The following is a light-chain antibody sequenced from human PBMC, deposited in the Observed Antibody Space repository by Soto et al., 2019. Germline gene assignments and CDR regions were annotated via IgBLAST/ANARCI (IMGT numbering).Light chain of an antibody. CDR3: SSYGGSNNFV. CDR2: EVD. Sequence: QSALTQPPSASGSPGQSVTISCTGTGSDVGGYNYVSWYQQHPGKAPKVMIYEVDKRPSGVPDRFSGSKSGNTASLTVSGLQAEDEADYYCSSYGGSNNFVFGTGTKVTVL. J-gene: IGLJ1*01. CDR1: GSDVGGYNY. V-gene: IGLV2-8*01.